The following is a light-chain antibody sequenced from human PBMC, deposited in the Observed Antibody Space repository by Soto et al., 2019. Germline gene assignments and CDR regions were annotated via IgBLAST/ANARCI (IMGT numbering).Light chain of an antibody. Sequence: EIVLTQSPGTLSLSPGERGTLSCRASQSVSSNFLAWYQQKPGQAPRLLIFDASTRATGIPDRFTGSGSGTDFTLTISRLEPEDFAVYYCHQRMRWPRTFGQGTKVDIK. J-gene: IGKJ1*01. V-gene: IGKV3D-20*02. CDR1: QSVSSNF. CDR2: DAS. CDR3: HQRMRWPRT.